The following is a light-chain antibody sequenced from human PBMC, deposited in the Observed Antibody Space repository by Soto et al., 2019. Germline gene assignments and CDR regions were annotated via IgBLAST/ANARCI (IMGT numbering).Light chain of an antibody. CDR3: ETWDSTLGAGV. J-gene: IGLJ3*02. V-gene: IGLV1-51*02. Sequence: QSVLTQPPSVSAASGQKVTISCSGSSSNIGTSYISWYQQLPGTAPKLLIYENNKRPSGIPDRFSGSKSGTSATLGITGLQTGDEADYYCETWDSTLGAGVFGGGTKLTVL. CDR1: SSNIGTSY. CDR2: ENN.